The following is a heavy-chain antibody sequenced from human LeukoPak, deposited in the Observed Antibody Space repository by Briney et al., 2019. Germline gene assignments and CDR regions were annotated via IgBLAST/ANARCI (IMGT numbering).Heavy chain of an antibody. CDR2: IYYSGST. J-gene: IGHJ4*02. Sequence: SETLPLTCTVSGGSISSYYWSWIRQPPGKGLEWIGYIYYSGSTNYNPSLKSRVTIPVDTSKNQFSLKLSSVTAADTAVYYCASVRGYSYYFDHWGQGTLVTVSS. D-gene: IGHD5-18*01. CDR3: ASVRGYSYYFDH. CDR1: GGSISSYY. V-gene: IGHV4-59*01.